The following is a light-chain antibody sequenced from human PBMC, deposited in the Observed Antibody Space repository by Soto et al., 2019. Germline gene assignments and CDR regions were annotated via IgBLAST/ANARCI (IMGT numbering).Light chain of an antibody. CDR1: SSDVGYYNY. V-gene: IGLV2-8*01. Sequence: QSALTQPPSASGSPGQSVTISCTGTSSDVGYYNYVSWYQQHPGKAPRLMIYEVTKRPSGVPDRFSGSKSGNTASLTVSGLQAEDEADYYCSSYTSSSTLVYVFGTGTKLTVL. CDR2: EVT. J-gene: IGLJ1*01. CDR3: SSYTSSSTLVYV.